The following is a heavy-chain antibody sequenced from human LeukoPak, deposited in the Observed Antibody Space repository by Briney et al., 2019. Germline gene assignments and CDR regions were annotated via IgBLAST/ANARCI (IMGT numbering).Heavy chain of an antibody. V-gene: IGHV3-48*03. CDR2: ISSSGGTI. Sequence: GGSLRLSCAASGFTFSSYEMNWVRQAPGKGLEWVSYISSSGGTIYYADSVKGRFTISRDNAKNSLYLQMNSLRAEDTAVYYCASWTTVTYFDAFDIWGQGTMVTVSS. CDR3: ASWTTVTYFDAFDI. J-gene: IGHJ3*02. CDR1: GFTFSSYE. D-gene: IGHD4-17*01.